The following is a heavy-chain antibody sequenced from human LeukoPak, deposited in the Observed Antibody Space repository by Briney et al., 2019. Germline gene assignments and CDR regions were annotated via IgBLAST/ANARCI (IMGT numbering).Heavy chain of an antibody. V-gene: IGHV6-1*01. J-gene: IGHJ6*02. Sequence: SQTLSLTCAISGDSVSSNSAAWNWIRQSPSRGLEWLGRTYYRSKWYNDYAVSVKIRITINPDTSKNQFSLQLNSVTPEDTAVYYCARDGGTTVTTGLTTLYYYYGMDVWGQGTTVTVSS. CDR3: ARDGGTTVTTGLTTLYYYYGMDV. D-gene: IGHD4-17*01. CDR2: TYYRSKWYN. CDR1: GDSVSSNSAA.